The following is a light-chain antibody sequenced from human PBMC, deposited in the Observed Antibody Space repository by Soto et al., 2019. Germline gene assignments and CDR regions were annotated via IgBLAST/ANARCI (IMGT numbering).Light chain of an antibody. Sequence: DMVMTQTPATLSVSPGERVTLSCRASESVHRNLAWYQQKPGQGPSLLIYYASTRATGVPARFTGSGSGTEFTLTISSLQSEDFGVYHCQHYNNWPPTFGPGTKVEVK. V-gene: IGKV3-15*01. CDR2: YAS. J-gene: IGKJ3*01. CDR3: QHYNNWPPT. CDR1: ESVHRN.